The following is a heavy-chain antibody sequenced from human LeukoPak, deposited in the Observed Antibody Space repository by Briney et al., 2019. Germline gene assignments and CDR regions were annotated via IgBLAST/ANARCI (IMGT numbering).Heavy chain of an antibody. CDR3: VRDEASSGIKAIDY. CDR2: TNHNGNS. J-gene: IGHJ4*02. CDR1: GGSISSDIYY. V-gene: IGHV4-39*07. Sequence: PSETLSLTCSVSGGSISSDIYYWGWIRQPPGKGLEWIASTNHNGNSAYKPSLRGRLTISLDTSQNQFSLKVTSVTAADTAVYYCVRDEASSGIKAIDYWGQRVLVTLSS. D-gene: IGHD3-10*01.